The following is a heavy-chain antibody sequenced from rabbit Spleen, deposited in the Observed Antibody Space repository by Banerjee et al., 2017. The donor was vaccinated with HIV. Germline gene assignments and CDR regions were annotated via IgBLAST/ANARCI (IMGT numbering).Heavy chain of an antibody. CDR1: GFDLSSYYY. CDR2: IDTDYDST. Sequence: QEQLVESGGGLVTLGGSLKLSCKASGFDLSSYYYMCWVRQAPGKRLEWIACIDTDYDSTDYASWVTGRFPISLDNAQNTMFLQMTSLTAADTASYFCARGSSSGYYMFFNLWGPGSLVTVS. V-gene: IGHV1S43*01. J-gene: IGHJ4*01. CDR3: ARGSSSGYYMFFNL. D-gene: IGHD1-1*01.